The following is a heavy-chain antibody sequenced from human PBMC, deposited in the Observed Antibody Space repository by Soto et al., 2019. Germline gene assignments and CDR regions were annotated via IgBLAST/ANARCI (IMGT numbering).Heavy chain of an antibody. V-gene: IGHV3-30*02. CDR3: AKDRLAYYYDSSGLDY. CDR1: GFTFSSYG. J-gene: IGHJ4*02. CDR2: IWYDGSNK. D-gene: IGHD3-22*01. Sequence: GGSLRLSCAASGFTFSSYGMHWVRQAPGKGLEWVAVIWYDGSNKYYADSVKGRFTISRDNSKNTLYLQMNSLRAEDTAVYYCAKDRLAYYYDSSGLDYWGQGTLVTVSS.